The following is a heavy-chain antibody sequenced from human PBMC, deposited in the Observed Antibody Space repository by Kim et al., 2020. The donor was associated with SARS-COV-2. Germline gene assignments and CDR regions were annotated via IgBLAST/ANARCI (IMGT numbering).Heavy chain of an antibody. Sequence: GGSLRLSCAASGFTFSSYAMSWVRQAPGKGLEWVSVISGSGGSTYYADSVKGRFTISRDNSKNTLYLQMNSLRAEDTAVYYCAKDEESYYDSSGYYFGYWGQGTLVTVSS. D-gene: IGHD3-22*01. V-gene: IGHV3-23*01. CDR1: GFTFSSYA. CDR2: ISGSGGST. CDR3: AKDEESYYDSSGYYFGY. J-gene: IGHJ4*02.